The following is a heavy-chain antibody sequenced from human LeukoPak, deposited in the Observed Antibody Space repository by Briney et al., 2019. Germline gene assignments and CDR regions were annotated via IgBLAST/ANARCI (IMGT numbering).Heavy chain of an antibody. J-gene: IGHJ4*02. Sequence: GGSLRLSCAASGFTVSSNYMSWVRQAPGKGLEWVSAISGSGGSTYYADSVKGRFTISRDNSKNTLYLQMNSLRVDDTAVYYCAKKGQADDGGKPDWGQGTLVTVSS. V-gene: IGHV3-23*01. CDR1: GFTVSSNY. CDR2: ISGSGGST. CDR3: AKKGQADDGGKPD.